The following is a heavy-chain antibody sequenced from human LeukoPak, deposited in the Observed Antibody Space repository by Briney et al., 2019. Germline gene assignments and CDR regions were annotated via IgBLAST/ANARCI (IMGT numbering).Heavy chain of an antibody. J-gene: IGHJ5*02. D-gene: IGHD5-18*01. CDR2: ISAYNGNT. CDR3: ASERGYSYGRPGWFDP. Sequence: GASVKVSCKASGYTFTSYGISWVRQAPGQGLEWMGWISAYNGNTNYAQKLQGRVTMTTDTSTSTAYMELRSLRSDDTAVYYCASERGYSYGRPGWFDPWGQGTLVTVSS. V-gene: IGHV1-18*01. CDR1: GYTFTSYG.